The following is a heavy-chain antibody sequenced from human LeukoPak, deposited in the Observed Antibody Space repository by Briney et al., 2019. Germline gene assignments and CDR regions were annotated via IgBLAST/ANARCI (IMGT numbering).Heavy chain of an antibody. V-gene: IGHV3-53*01. D-gene: IGHD6-6*01. CDR3: ARGLARGSSPYDY. CDR2: IYSGGST. CDR1: GFTVSSNY. J-gene: IGHJ4*02. Sequence: GGSLRLSCEASGFTVSSNYMSWVRQAPGKGLEWVSVIYSGGSTYYADSVKGRFTISRDNSKNTLYLQMNSLRAEDTAVYYCARGLARGSSPYDYWGQGTLVTVSS.